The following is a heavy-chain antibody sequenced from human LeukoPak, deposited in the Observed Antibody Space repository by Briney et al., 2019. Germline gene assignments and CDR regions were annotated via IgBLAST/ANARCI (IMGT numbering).Heavy chain of an antibody. Sequence: GGSLRLSCAASGFTFSNYLMHWVRQTPGKGLVWISRISTDGSFTNYADSVRGRFSISRDSSKNTVYLQMNSLRDEDTAVYYCARARPWDSSRSYYFGMDVWGHGTTVTVSS. CDR1: GFTFSNYL. J-gene: IGHJ6*02. CDR3: ARARPWDSSRSYYFGMDV. V-gene: IGHV3-74*01. CDR2: ISTDGSFT. D-gene: IGHD3-22*01.